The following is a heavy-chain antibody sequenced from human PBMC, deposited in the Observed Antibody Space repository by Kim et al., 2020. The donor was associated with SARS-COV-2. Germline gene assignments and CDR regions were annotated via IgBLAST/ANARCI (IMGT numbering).Heavy chain of an antibody. CDR2: IWYDGSNK. CDR1: GFTFSSYG. J-gene: IGHJ6*02. D-gene: IGHD2-2*01. V-gene: IGHV3-33*01. Sequence: GGSLRLSCAASGFTFSSYGMHWVRQAPGKGLEWVAVIWYDGSNKYYADSVKGRFTISRDNSKNTLYLQMNSLRAEDTAVYYCARDIGVVVVPAAMNYYYGMDFWGQGTTVTVSS. CDR3: ARDIGVVVVPAAMNYYYGMDF.